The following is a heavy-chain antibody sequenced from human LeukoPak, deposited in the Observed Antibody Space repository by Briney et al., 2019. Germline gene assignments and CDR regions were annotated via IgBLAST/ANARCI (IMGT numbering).Heavy chain of an antibody. J-gene: IGHJ4*02. CDR1: GGSISGYY. V-gene: IGHV4-34*01. D-gene: IGHD5-12*01. Sequence: PSETLSLTCTVSGGSISGYYWSWIRQPPGKGLEWIGEINHSGSTNYNPSLKSRVTISVDTSKNQFSLKLSSVTAADTAVYYCAGSGYSGYDLNYWGQGTLVTVSS. CDR3: AGSGYSGYDLNY. CDR2: INHSGST.